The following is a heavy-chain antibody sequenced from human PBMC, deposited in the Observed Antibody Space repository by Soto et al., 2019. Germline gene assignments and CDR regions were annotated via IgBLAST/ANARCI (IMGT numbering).Heavy chain of an antibody. CDR1: GYTFTSYG. CDR3: ARDQGGVRYFDWLFMDPQGTPLAKENWFDP. Sequence: ASVKVSCKASGYTFTSYGVSWVRQAPGQGLEWMGWISAYNGNTNYAQKLQGRVTMTTDTSTSTAYMELRSLRSDDTAVYYCARDQGGVRYFDWLFMDPQGTPLAKENWFDPWGQGTLVTVSS. V-gene: IGHV1-18*01. J-gene: IGHJ5*02. D-gene: IGHD3-9*01. CDR2: ISAYNGNT.